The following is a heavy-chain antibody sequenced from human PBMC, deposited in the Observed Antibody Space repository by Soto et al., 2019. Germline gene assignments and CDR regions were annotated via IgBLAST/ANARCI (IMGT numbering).Heavy chain of an antibody. Sequence: EVQLVESGGGLVQPGGSLKLSCAASGFTFSGSAMHWVRQASGKGLEWVGRIRSKANSYATAYAASVKGRFTISRDDLKNTADLQMKRPKTQGPAGFYWSRGSGWWNGYWGQGTLVTVSS. J-gene: IGHJ4*02. V-gene: IGHV3-73*01. CDR2: IRSKANSYAT. CDR3: SRGSGWWNGY. D-gene: IGHD6-19*01. CDR1: GFTFSGSA.